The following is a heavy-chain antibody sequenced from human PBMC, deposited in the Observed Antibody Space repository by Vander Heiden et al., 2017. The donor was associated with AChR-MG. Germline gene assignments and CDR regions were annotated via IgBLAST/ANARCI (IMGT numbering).Heavy chain of an antibody. CDR1: GGTFSSYA. CDR2: IIPICGTA. Sequence: QVQLVQSGAEVKKPGSSVKVSCKASGGTFSSYAISWVRPAPGQGLEWMGGIIPICGTANYSQKFQGRVTITADESTSTAYMELSSLRSEDTAVYYCARSDPDYDILTGYYATTNFDYWGQGTLVTVSS. J-gene: IGHJ4*02. D-gene: IGHD3-9*01. V-gene: IGHV1-69*01. CDR3: ARSDPDYDILTGYYATTNFDY.